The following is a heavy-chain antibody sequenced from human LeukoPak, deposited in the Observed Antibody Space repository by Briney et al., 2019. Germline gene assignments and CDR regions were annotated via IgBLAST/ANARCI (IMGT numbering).Heavy chain of an antibody. CDR3: ARQPGYSYGSDYFDY. CDR1: GGSISSSSFY. D-gene: IGHD5-18*01. V-gene: IGHV4-39*07. Sequence: SETLSLTCTVSGGSISSSSFYWGWIRQPPATGLEWIGNIYYSGSTYYNPSLKSRVTISVDTSKNQFSLKLSSVTAADTAVYYCARQPGYSYGSDYFDYWGQGTLVTVSS. J-gene: IGHJ4*02. CDR2: IYYSGST.